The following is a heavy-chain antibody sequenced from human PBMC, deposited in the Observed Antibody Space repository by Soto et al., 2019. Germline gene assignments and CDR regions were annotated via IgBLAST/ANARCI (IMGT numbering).Heavy chain of an antibody. J-gene: IGHJ4*01. CDR1: GGSISSGGYY. Sequence: SETLSLTCTVSGGSISSGGYYWSWIRQHPGKGLEWIGYIYYSGSTYYNPSLKSRVTISVDTSKNQFSLKLSSVTAADTAVYYCAKDPYSGYFLRVDYWGHGTLVTVSS. V-gene: IGHV4-31*03. CDR2: IYYSGST. D-gene: IGHD5-12*01. CDR3: AKDPYSGYFLRVDY.